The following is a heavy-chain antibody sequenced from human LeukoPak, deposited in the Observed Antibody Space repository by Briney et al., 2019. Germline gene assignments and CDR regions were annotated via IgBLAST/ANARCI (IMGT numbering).Heavy chain of an antibody. CDR1: GGTFSSYA. D-gene: IGHD3-22*01. J-gene: IGHJ4*02. V-gene: IGHV1-69*05. CDR3: ATRADYYDSSGYYYAPQEY. CDR2: IIPIFGTA. Sequence: ASVKVSCKASGGTFSSYAISWVRQAPGQGLEWMGGIIPIFGTANYAQKFQGRVTITTDESTSTAYMELSSLRSEDTAVYYCATRADYYDSSGYYYAPQEYWGQGTLVTVSS.